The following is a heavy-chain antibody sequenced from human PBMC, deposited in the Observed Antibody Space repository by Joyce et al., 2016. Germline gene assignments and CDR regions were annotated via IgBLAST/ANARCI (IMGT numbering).Heavy chain of an antibody. D-gene: IGHD3-16*01. CDR3: ARSAVRGILSPFFDY. CDR1: GYSFTSYW. V-gene: IGHV5-51*01. CDR2: INPEDSDT. J-gene: IGHJ4*02. Sequence: EVQLVQSGGEVKKPGESLKISCKGVGYSFTSYWLGWVRQMPGKGLELMGIINPEDSDTRYSPSFQGQVTISVDRSIKTAHLRWGSLRASDTAIYYCARSAVRGILSPFFDYWGQGSLVTVSS.